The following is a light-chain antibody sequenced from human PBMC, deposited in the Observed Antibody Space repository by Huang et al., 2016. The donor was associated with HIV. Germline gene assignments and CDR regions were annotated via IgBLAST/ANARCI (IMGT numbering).Light chain of an antibody. V-gene: IGKV3-20*01. CDR2: GAS. CDR1: QSLSSNH. Sequence: EIVLTQSPGTLSLSPGERATLACRASQSLSSNHLAWYQQKPGQAPRLLIYGASSSATGIPDRFSASGSGTDFTLTISRLEPEDFAVYFCQHYGSSPTWTFGQGTRVEFK. J-gene: IGKJ1*01. CDR3: QHYGSSPTWT.